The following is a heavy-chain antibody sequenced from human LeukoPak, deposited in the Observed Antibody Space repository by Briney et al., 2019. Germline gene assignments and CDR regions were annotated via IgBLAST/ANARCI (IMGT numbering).Heavy chain of an antibody. Sequence: GSLRLSGAASGFTFSDYYMSWIRQAPGKGLEWVSYISSSGSTIYYADSVKGRFTISRDNAKNSLYLQMNSLRAEDTAVYYCARRLPMVRGVNWFDPWGQGTLVTVSS. V-gene: IGHV3-11*01. CDR1: GFTFSDYY. CDR3: ARRLPMVRGVNWFDP. J-gene: IGHJ5*02. CDR2: ISSSGSTI. D-gene: IGHD3-10*01.